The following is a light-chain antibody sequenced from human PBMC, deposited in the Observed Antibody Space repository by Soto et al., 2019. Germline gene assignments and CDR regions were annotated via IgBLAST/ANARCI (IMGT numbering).Light chain of an antibody. J-gene: IGKJ2*01. CDR1: QSVSSY. CDR3: QQRSNWPPYT. CDR2: DAS. Sequence: EIVLTQSPATLSLSPGERATLSCRASQSVSSYLAWYQQKPGQAPRLLIYDASNRATGIPARFSGSGSGTDFTLTISILEHEAVAVYYGQQRSNWPPYTFGQGTKLEIK. V-gene: IGKV3-11*01.